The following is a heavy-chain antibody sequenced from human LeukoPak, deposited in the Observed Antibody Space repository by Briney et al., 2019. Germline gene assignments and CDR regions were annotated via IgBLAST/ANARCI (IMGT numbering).Heavy chain of an antibody. V-gene: IGHV4-30-2*01. CDR1: GGSISSGGYS. CDR3: ARAGDYGDYVFDY. J-gene: IGHJ4*02. D-gene: IGHD4-17*01. CDR2: IYHSGST. Sequence: PSQTLSHTCAVSGGSISSGGYSWSWIRQPPGKGLEWIGYIYHSGSTYYNPSLKSRVTISVDRSKNQFSLKLSSVTAADTAVYYCARAGDYGDYVFDYWGQGTLVTVSS.